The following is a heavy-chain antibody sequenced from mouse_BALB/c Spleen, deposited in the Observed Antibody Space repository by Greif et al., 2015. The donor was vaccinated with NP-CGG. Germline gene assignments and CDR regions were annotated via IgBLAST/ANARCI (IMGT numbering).Heavy chain of an antibody. V-gene: IGHV1-7*01. CDR2: INPSTGYT. D-gene: IGHD2-10*02. CDR1: GYTFTSYW. Sequence: QVQLQQSGAEPAKPGASVKMSCKASGYTFTSYWMHWVKQRPGQGLEWIGYINPSTGYTEYNQKFKDKATLTADKSSSTAYMQLSSLTSEDSAVYYCARQYGNTAWFAYWGQGTLVTVSA. CDR3: ARQYGNTAWFAY. J-gene: IGHJ3*01.